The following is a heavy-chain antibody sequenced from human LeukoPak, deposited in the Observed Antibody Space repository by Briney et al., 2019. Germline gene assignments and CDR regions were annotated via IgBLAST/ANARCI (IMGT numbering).Heavy chain of an antibody. J-gene: IGHJ4*02. D-gene: IGHD4-11*01. CDR1: GFIFTDYG. V-gene: IGHV3-33*06. CDR3: AKDAQRGFDYSNSFQY. Sequence: GGSLRLSCAASGFIFTDYGFHWFRRAPGKGLEWVAAIWSDATNMFYANSVKGRFFIQRDDYQNTVYLEMSSLRAEDTAVYYCAKDAQRGFDYSNSFQYWGQGSLVTVSS. CDR2: IWSDATNM.